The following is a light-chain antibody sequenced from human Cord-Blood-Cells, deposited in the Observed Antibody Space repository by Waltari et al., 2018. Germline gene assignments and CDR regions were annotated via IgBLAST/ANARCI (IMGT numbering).Light chain of an antibody. Sequence: QSALTLPACVSGAPGQPIPLPRIGTSRDVGCYNLVYWYPQNPGKALKLMIYEGSKRTAGVAKRLTASKSVDSASLSISARQAEDGAGDYCCSYAGSCPVVFGGGTKLTVL. CDR2: EGS. V-gene: IGLV2-23*01. CDR3: CSYAGSCPVV. CDR1: SRDVGCYNL. J-gene: IGLJ2*01.